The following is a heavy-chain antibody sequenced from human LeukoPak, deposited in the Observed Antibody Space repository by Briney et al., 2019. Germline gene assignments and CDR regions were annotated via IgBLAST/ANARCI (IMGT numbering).Heavy chain of an antibody. J-gene: IGHJ4*02. CDR1: GDSIGTYY. CDR2: IYSSGNT. V-gene: IGHV4-59*01. CDR3: ARLRWQLVGPYFDY. D-gene: IGHD1-26*01. Sequence: SETLSLTCSFSGDSIGTYYWSWIRQSPGKGLEWIGHIYSSGNTDYNSSLKSRVTISVDTSKSQFSLRLSSVTATGTAVYYCARLRWQLVGPYFDYWGQGILVTVSS.